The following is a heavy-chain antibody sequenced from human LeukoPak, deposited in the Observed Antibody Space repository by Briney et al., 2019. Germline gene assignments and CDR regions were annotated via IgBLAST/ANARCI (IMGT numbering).Heavy chain of an antibody. Sequence: SETLSLTCTVSGVSISSYYWSWIRQPPGTGLEWIGYIYYSGSTNYNPSLKSRVTISVDTSKNQFSLKLSSVTAADTAVYYCARDNTYYYGSGSYPLRDNWFDPWGQGTLVTVSS. D-gene: IGHD3-10*01. CDR1: GVSISSYY. CDR3: ARDNTYYYGSGSYPLRDNWFDP. V-gene: IGHV4-59*01. J-gene: IGHJ5*02. CDR2: IYYSGST.